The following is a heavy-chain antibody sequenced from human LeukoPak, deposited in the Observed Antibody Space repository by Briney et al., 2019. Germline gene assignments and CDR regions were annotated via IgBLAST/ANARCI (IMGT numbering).Heavy chain of an antibody. CDR3: AIDRAHYCVLDY. Sequence: GGALRLSCAASGFTFGTYSMNWVRQAPGKGLEWVSYISSSSNTKYYADSVKGRFTISRDNAKSSLYLQMNSLRDEDTAVYYCAIDRAHYCVLDYWGQGTLVTVSS. CDR1: GFTFGTYS. J-gene: IGHJ4*02. V-gene: IGHV3-48*02. D-gene: IGHD3-10*02. CDR2: ISSSSNTK.